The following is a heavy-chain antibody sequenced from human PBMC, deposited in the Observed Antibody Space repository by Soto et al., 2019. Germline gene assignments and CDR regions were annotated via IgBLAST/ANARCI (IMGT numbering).Heavy chain of an antibody. CDR3: ARAGHIAAAGGWFDP. CDR2: IYYSGST. J-gene: IGHJ5*02. CDR1: GGSISSYY. V-gene: IGHV4-59*01. Sequence: PSETLSLTCTVSGGSISSYYWSWIRQPPGKGLEWIGYIYYSGSTNYNPSLKSRVTISVDTSKNQFSLKLSSVTAADTAVYYCARAGHIAAAGGWFDPWGQGTLVTVS. D-gene: IGHD6-13*01.